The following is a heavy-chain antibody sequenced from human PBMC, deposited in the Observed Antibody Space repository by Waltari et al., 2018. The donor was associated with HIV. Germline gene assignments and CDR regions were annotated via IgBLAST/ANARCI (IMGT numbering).Heavy chain of an antibody. D-gene: IGHD4-17*01. CDR2: IYTSRST. Sequence: QVQLQESGPGLVTPSPTLSLTCTVSGGSISSGSYYWSWIRQPAGKGLEWIGRIYTSRSTNYNPSLKSRVTISVDTSKNQLSLKLSSVTAADTAVYYCARATGDSPFDYWGQGTLVTVSS. CDR3: ARATGDSPFDY. V-gene: IGHV4-61*02. CDR1: GGSISSGSYY. J-gene: IGHJ4*02.